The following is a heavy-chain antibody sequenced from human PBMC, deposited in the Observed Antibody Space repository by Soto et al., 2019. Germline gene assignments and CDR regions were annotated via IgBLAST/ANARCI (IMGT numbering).Heavy chain of an antibody. CDR2: IIPIFGTA. V-gene: IGHV1-69*13. CDR3: ARFGSLRFLEWLPEDYGMDV. J-gene: IGHJ6*02. CDR1: GGTFSSYA. Sequence: ASVKVSCKASGGTFSSYAISWVLQAPGQGLEWMGGIIPIFGTANYAQKFQGRVTITADESTSTAYMELSSLRSEDTAVYYCARFGSLRFLEWLPEDYGMDVWGQGTTVTVS. D-gene: IGHD3-3*01.